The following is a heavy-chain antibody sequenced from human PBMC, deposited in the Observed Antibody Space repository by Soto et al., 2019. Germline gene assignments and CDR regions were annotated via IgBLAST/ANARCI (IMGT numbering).Heavy chain of an antibody. CDR3: ARSRSPPGSFDWSLLDY. V-gene: IGHV3-30*03. CDR1: GFTFSNYG. CDR2: ISYDGINE. J-gene: IGHJ4*02. Sequence: QVQLVESGGGVVQPGRSLRLSCAASGFTFSNYGMHWVRQAPGKGLEWVSVISYDGINENYADSVKGRFTISGDNSTNTRYLQMNSLRAEETAVDYCARSRSPPGSFDWSLLDYWGQGTQVTVSS. D-gene: IGHD3-9*01.